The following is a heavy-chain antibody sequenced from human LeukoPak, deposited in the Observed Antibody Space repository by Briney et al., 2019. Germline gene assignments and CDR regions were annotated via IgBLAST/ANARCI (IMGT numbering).Heavy chain of an antibody. CDR1: GFTFSSYS. Sequence: GGSLRLSCAASGFTFSSYSMNWVRQAPGKGLEWVSSISSSSSYIYYADSVKGRFTISRDNAKNSLYLQMNSLRAEDTAVYYCASGWVSSGWLLEGFDYWGQGTLVTVSS. J-gene: IGHJ4*02. CDR2: ISSSSSYI. V-gene: IGHV3-21*01. CDR3: ASGWVSSGWLLEGFDY. D-gene: IGHD3-22*01.